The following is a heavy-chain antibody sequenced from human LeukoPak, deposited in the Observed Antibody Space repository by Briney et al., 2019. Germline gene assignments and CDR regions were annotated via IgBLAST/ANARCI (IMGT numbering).Heavy chain of an antibody. D-gene: IGHD5-18*01. J-gene: IGHJ4*02. Sequence: ETLSLTCTVSGGSISSSSYYWGWIRQPPGKGLEWVSVIYSGGSTYYADSVKGRFTISRDNSKNMLYLQMNGLRAEDTAVYYCARGGYSYGLTYWGQGTLVTVSS. CDR3: ARGGYSYGLTY. V-gene: IGHV3-53*01. CDR1: GGSISSSSYY. CDR2: IYSGGST.